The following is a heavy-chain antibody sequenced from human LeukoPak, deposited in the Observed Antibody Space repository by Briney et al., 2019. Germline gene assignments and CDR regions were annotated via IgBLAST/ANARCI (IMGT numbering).Heavy chain of an antibody. V-gene: IGHV5-51*01. Sequence: GESLKISCKGSGYSFTSYWIGWVRQMPGKGLEWMGIIYPGDSDTRYSPSFQGQVTISADKSISTAYLQWSSLKASDTAMYYCARHNGITMVRGVPTPDYMDVWGKGTTVTVSS. CDR3: ARHNGITMVRGVPTPDYMDV. CDR1: GYSFTSYW. CDR2: IYPGDSDT. D-gene: IGHD3-10*01. J-gene: IGHJ6*03.